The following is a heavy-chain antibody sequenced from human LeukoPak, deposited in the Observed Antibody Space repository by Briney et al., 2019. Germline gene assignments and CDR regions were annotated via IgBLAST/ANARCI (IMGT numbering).Heavy chain of an antibody. J-gene: IGHJ6*02. D-gene: IGHD3-10*01. CDR2: ISGRGGST. Sequence: PGGSLGLSCAASGFTFSTYAMSWVRQAPGKGLEWVSGISGRGGSTYYADSVKGRFTISRDNSKNTLYLQMNSLRADDTAAYYCARGLWFGDVWGQGTTVTVSS. V-gene: IGHV3-23*01. CDR3: ARGLWFGDV. CDR1: GFTFSTYA.